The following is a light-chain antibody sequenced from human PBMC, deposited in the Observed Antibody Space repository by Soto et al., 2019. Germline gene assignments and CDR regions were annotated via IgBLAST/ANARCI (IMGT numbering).Light chain of an antibody. CDR1: SSDVGGYNY. Sequence: QSVLTQPASVSGSPGQSITISCTGTSSDVGGYNYVSWYQQHPGKAPKLMIYGVTNRPSGVSNRFSGSKSGNTAALTISGRQAEDEADYYCSSYTSSTTLSVVFGGGTKLTVL. J-gene: IGLJ2*01. V-gene: IGLV2-14*01. CDR2: GVT. CDR3: SSYTSSTTLSVV.